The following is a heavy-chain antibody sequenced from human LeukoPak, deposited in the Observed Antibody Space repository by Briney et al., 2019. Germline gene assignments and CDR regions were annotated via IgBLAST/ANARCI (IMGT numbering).Heavy chain of an antibody. Sequence: ASVKVSCKASGGTFSCYAISWVRQAPGQGLEWMRGIIPIFGTANYAQKFQGRVTITTDESTSTAYMELSSLRSEDTAVYYCARALPLTIFGVVSWFDPWGQGTLVTVSS. CDR1: GGTFSCYA. CDR3: ARALPLTIFGVVSWFDP. D-gene: IGHD3-3*01. J-gene: IGHJ5*02. CDR2: IIPIFGTA. V-gene: IGHV1-69*05.